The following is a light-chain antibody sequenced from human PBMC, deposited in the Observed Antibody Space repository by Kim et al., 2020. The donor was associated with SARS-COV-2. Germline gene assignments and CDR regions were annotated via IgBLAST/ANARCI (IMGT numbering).Light chain of an antibody. V-gene: IGLV3-19*01. CDR3: SSRDTSTDNPNWV. CDR1: RLTIYY. J-gene: IGLJ3*02. CDR2: SKN. Sequence: SSELTQDPAVSVALGQTVRITCQGDRLTIYYANWLQQKPGQAPLLVIYSKNSRPSGLPARFPGSSLGKTASLIITGAQAEDEVDYYCSSRDTSTDNPNWV.